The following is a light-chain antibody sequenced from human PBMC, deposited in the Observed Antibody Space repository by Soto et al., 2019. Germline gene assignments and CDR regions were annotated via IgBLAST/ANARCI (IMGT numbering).Light chain of an antibody. J-gene: IGLJ1*01. CDR3: SSYTISNTLV. V-gene: IGLV2-14*01. CDR2: DVS. CDR1: SSDVGGYNY. Sequence: HSVLSHPASVSGSPGQSITISCTKTSSDVGGYNYVSWYQQYPGKAPKLMLDDVSNRPSGVSNRFSGSKSGNTAFLTISGLQAEDEADYYCSSYTISNTLVFGSGTKVTVL.